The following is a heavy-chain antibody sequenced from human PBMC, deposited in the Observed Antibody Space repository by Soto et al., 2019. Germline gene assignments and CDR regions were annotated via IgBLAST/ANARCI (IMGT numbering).Heavy chain of an antibody. CDR2: IYPGDSDT. Sequence: GESLKISCNGSGYTFSTYWIAWVRQMPGKGLEWMGIIYPGDSDTKYSPAFQGQVTISADKSINTAYLQWTSLEASDTAMYYCARKFAPEFFDSWGQGTLVTVSS. D-gene: IGHD3-10*01. J-gene: IGHJ4*02. CDR3: ARKFAPEFFDS. CDR1: GYTFSTYW. V-gene: IGHV5-51*01.